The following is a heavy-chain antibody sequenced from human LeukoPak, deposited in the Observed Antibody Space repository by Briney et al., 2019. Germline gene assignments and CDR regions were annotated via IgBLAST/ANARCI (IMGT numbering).Heavy chain of an antibody. D-gene: IGHD3-10*01. J-gene: IGHJ4*02. Sequence: PGGSLRLSRAASGFTFSTYWMAWVRQAPGKGLEWVANIKEDESAKHQADSVKGRFTISRDNSQNFVYLQMSSLRGEDTAVYYCARDVGGGLDHWGRGTLVTVSS. CDR1: GFTFSTYW. CDR3: ARDVGGGLDH. V-gene: IGHV3-7*01. CDR2: IKEDESAK.